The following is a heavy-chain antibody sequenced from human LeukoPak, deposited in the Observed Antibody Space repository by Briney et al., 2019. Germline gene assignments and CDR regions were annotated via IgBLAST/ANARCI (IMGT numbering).Heavy chain of an antibody. D-gene: IGHD2-2*01. CDR3: AKDLGYCSSTSCYGPLSDYYYGMDV. J-gene: IGHJ6*02. V-gene: IGHV3-9*01. CDR1: GFTFEDYA. Sequence: GGSLRLSCAASGFTFEDYAMHWVRQAPGKGLEWVSGISWNSGSIGYADSVKGRFTISRDNAKNSLYLQMNSLRAEDTALYYCAKDLGYCSSTSCYGPLSDYYYGMDVWGQGTTVTVSS. CDR2: ISWNSGSI.